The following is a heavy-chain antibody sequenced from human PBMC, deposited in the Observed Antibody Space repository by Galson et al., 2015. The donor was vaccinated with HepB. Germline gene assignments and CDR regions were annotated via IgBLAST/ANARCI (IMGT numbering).Heavy chain of an antibody. CDR2: ISWNSGSI. J-gene: IGHJ4*02. D-gene: IGHD3-10*01. V-gene: IGHV3-9*01. Sequence: SLRLSCAASGFTFDDYAMHWVRQAPGKGLEWVSGISWNSGSIGYADSVKGRFTISRDNAKNSLYLQMNSLRAEDTAIYYCAGRGFGNLGSYFDSWGQGILVTVSS. CDR1: GFTFDDYA. CDR3: AGRGFGNLGSYFDS.